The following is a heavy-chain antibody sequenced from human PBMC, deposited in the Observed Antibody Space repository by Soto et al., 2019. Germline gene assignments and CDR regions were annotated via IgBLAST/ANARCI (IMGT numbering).Heavy chain of an antibody. D-gene: IGHD2-2*01. J-gene: IGHJ6*03. Sequence: EVQVVESGGGLVQPGGSLRLSCAASGFTFSNHWMTWVRQAPGKGLEWVANIKQDGSEKYYVDSVKGRFTLSRDNAKNSLYLQMNSLRAEDTAVYYCARDSAYCRSTSCYLSYYYYMDVWGKGTTVTVPS. CDR2: IKQDGSEK. CDR1: GFTFSNHW. CDR3: ARDSAYCRSTSCYLSYYYYMDV. V-gene: IGHV3-7*01.